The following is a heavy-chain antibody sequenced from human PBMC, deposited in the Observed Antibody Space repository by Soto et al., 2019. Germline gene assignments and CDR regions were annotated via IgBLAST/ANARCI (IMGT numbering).Heavy chain of an antibody. J-gene: IGHJ4*02. CDR2: IYTSGST. Sequence: QVQLQESGPGLVKPSETLSLTCTVSGGSISSYYWSWIRQPAGKGLEWIGRIYTSGSTNYNPSLKSRVTMSVDKSKNKFSRKLSSVTAADTAVYYCALEGIDFWRGYYRGFDYWGQGTLVTVSS. D-gene: IGHD3-3*01. V-gene: IGHV4-4*07. CDR3: ALEGIDFWRGYYRGFDY. CDR1: GGSISSYY.